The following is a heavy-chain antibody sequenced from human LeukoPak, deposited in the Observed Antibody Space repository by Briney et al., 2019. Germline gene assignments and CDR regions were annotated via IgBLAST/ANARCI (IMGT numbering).Heavy chain of an antibody. CDR2: IYTSGST. J-gene: IGHJ4*02. D-gene: IGHD4-17*01. CDR3: ASGGLYGDCTDY. Sequence: SETLPLTCTVSGGSISSYYWSWIRQPAGKGLEWIGRIYTSGSTNYNPSLKSRVTMSVDTSKNQFSLKLSSVTAADTAVYYCASGGLYGDCTDYWGQGTLVTVSS. V-gene: IGHV4-4*07. CDR1: GGSISSYY.